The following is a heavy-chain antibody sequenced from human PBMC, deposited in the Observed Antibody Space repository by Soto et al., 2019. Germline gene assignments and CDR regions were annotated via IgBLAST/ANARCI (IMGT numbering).Heavy chain of an antibody. CDR2: IITFFGAA. J-gene: IGHJ6*02. V-gene: IGHV1-69*01. Sequence: QVQLVQSGAEVRKPGSSVRVSCKASGGRFTTYAFNWMRQAPGQGLEWLGGIITFFGAAMYAQKFQGRVTITEDELTTKAYMELRDLRSEDTAVYYCARGGKERFRGSGMDVWGQGTTVTVSS. CDR1: GGRFTTYA. D-gene: IGHD1-1*01. CDR3: ARGGKERFRGSGMDV.